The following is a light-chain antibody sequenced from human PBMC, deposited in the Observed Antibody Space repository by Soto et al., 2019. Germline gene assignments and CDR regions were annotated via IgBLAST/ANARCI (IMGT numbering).Light chain of an antibody. CDR1: SGSVSPSYY. CDR2: STN. CDR3: VLYMGSDTWV. V-gene: IGLV8-61*01. J-gene: IGLJ3*02. Sequence: QAVVTQEPSFSVSPGGTVTLTCGLSSGSVSPSYYPSWFQQTPGQAPRTLIYSTNTRSSGVPDRFSGSILGNKAALTITGAQADDESDYYCVLYMGSDTWVFGGGTKLTVL.